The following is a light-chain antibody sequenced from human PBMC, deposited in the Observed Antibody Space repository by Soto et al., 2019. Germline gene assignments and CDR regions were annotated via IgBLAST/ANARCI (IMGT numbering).Light chain of an antibody. CDR2: RNN. CDR3: AAWDDSLSGLV. CDR1: SPNIGSNY. J-gene: IGLJ1*01. Sequence: QPVLTQPPSASGTPGQRVTISCSGSSPNIGSNYVYWYQQLPGTAPKLLIYRNNQRPSGVPDRFSGSKSGTSASLAISGLRSEDEADYYCAAWDDSLSGLVFGTGTKLTVL. V-gene: IGLV1-47*01.